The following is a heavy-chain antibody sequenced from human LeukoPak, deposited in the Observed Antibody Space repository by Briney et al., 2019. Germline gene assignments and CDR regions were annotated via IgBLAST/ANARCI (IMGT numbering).Heavy chain of an antibody. D-gene: IGHD6-13*01. V-gene: IGHV3-7*01. J-gene: IGHJ4*02. Sequence: PGGSLRLSCAASGFTFSSYWMSWVRQAPGKGLEWVANIKHDGSEKYYVDSVKGRFTISRDNAKNSLYLQTNSLRAEDTAIYYCARDFTAAAGFDYWGQGTLVTVSS. CDR1: GFTFSSYW. CDR3: ARDFTAAAGFDY. CDR2: IKHDGSEK.